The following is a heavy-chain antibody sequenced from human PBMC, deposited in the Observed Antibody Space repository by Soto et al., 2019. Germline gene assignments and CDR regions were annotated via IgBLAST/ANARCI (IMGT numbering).Heavy chain of an antibody. CDR1: GYALTELS. CDR3: ARGPVAVADGDAFDI. J-gene: IGHJ3*02. V-gene: IGHV1-24*01. Sequence: ASVKVSCKVSGYALTELSMHWVRQAPGKGLEWMGGFDPEDGETIYAQKFQGRVTMTKDTSTDTAYMELRSLRSDDTAVYYCARGPVAVADGDAFDIWGQGTMVTVSS. D-gene: IGHD6-19*01. CDR2: FDPEDGET.